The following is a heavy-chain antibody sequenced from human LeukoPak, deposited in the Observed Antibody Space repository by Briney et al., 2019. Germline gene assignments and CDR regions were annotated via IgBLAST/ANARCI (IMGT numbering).Heavy chain of an antibody. Sequence: PGGSLRLSCAASGFIFSDYYMSWIRQAPGKGLESISYISNSGSTMYYADSVKGRFTISRDNAKNSLYLQMNSLRAEDTAVYYCAGTYCGGDCYDAFDIWGQGTMVTVSS. D-gene: IGHD2-21*02. CDR1: GFIFSDYY. CDR2: ISNSGSTM. CDR3: AGTYCGGDCYDAFDI. J-gene: IGHJ3*02. V-gene: IGHV3-11*04.